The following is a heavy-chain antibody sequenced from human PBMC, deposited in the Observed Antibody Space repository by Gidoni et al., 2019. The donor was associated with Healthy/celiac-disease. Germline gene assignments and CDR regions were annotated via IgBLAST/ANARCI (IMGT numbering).Heavy chain of an antibody. CDR1: GGSISGSSYY. Sequence: QLQLQESGPGLVKPSETLSLTCSVPGGSISGSSYYWGWIRQPPGKGLEWIGSIYYSGSTYYNPSLKSRVTISVDTSKNQFSLKLSSVTAADTAVYYCARQGCSGGSCYFDYWGQGTLVTVSS. J-gene: IGHJ4*02. D-gene: IGHD2-15*01. V-gene: IGHV4-39*01. CDR3: ARQGCSGGSCYFDY. CDR2: IYYSGST.